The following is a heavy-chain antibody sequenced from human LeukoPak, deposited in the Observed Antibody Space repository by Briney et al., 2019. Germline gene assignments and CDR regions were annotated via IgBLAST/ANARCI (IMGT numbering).Heavy chain of an antibody. D-gene: IGHD5-18*01. V-gene: IGHV1-2*02. Sequence: ASVKVSCKASGYTFTGYYMHWVRQAPGQGLEWMGWINPNSGGTNYAQKFQGRVTMTRDTSISTAYMELSRLRSDDTAVYYYARPNSGGRYSYGPLFDYWGQGTLVTVSS. CDR3: ARPNSGGRYSYGPLFDY. CDR1: GYTFTGYY. CDR2: INPNSGGT. J-gene: IGHJ4*02.